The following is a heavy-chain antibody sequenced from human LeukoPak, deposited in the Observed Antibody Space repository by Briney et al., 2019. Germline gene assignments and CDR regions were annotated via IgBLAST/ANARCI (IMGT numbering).Heavy chain of an antibody. CDR3: ARPYCSGGSCHPLAFDY. V-gene: IGHV1-2*02. D-gene: IGHD2-15*01. CDR1: GYTLTDYY. Sequence: GASVKVSCKASGYTLTDYYMHWVRQAPGQGLEWMGWISPNSGGTNYAQNFQGRVTMTRDTSVSTAYMGLSSLRSDDTAVYYCARPYCSGGSCHPLAFDYWGQGTLVTVSS. CDR2: ISPNSGGT. J-gene: IGHJ4*02.